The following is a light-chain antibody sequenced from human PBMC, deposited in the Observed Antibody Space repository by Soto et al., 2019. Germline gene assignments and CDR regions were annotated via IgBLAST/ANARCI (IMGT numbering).Light chain of an antibody. V-gene: IGKV1-5*01. Sequence: TQSPSTLSASVGDRVIITCRASESISNWLAWYQQKPGKAPRLLIYDASTLQSGVPSRFGGSGSGTDFTLTISSLQPEDFATYYCQQLNSAPFTFGGGTKVDIK. CDR1: ESISNW. J-gene: IGKJ4*01. CDR3: QQLNSAPFT. CDR2: DAS.